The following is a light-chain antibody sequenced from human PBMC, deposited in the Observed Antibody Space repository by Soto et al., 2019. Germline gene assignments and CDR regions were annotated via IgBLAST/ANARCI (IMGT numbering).Light chain of an antibody. V-gene: IGLV2-8*01. Sequence: QSALTQPPSASGSPGQSVTISCTGTSSDVGGYNYVSWYQQHPGKAPKLMIYEVSKRPSGVPDRFSGSKSGNTAFLTVSGLQAEDEADYYCSSYAGSNNNYVFGTGTKLTVL. CDR2: EVS. J-gene: IGLJ1*01. CDR3: SSYAGSNNNYV. CDR1: SSDVGGYNY.